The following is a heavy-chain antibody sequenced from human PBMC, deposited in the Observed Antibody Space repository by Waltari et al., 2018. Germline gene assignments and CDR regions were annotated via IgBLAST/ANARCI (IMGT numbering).Heavy chain of an antibody. CDR3: ARHAYYYGSGSYYISYYYYGMDV. CDR1: GGSISSYY. J-gene: IGHJ6*02. Sequence: QVQLQESGPGLVKPSETLSLTCTVSGGSISSYYWSWIRQPPGKGLEWIGYIYYSGSTNYNPSLKSRVTISVDTSKNQFSLKLSSVTAADTAVYYCARHAYYYGSGSYYISYYYYGMDVWGQGTTVTVSS. CDR2: IYYSGST. V-gene: IGHV4-59*08. D-gene: IGHD3-10*01.